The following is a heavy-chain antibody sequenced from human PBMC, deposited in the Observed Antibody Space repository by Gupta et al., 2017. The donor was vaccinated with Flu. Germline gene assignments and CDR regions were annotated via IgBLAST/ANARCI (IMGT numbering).Heavy chain of an antibody. CDR1: GFTFSSYW. V-gene: IGHV3-7*01. Sequence: EVQLVESGGGLVQPGGSLRLSCAASGFTFSSYWMSWVRQAPGKGLEWVANIKQDGSEKYYVDSVKGRFTISRDNAKNSLYLQMNSLRAEDTAVYYCASGEQWLVRAGAFDYWGQGTLVTVSS. D-gene: IGHD6-19*01. CDR3: ASGEQWLVRAGAFDY. CDR2: IKQDGSEK. J-gene: IGHJ4*02.